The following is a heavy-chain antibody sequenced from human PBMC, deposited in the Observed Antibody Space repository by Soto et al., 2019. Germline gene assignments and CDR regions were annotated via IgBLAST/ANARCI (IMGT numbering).Heavy chain of an antibody. CDR3: SKPADS. CDR1: GFIFADYA. J-gene: IGHJ4*02. V-gene: IGHV3-23*01. Sequence: DVKLLESGGGLVQPGGSLRLSCAASGFIFADYAMNWVRQAPGKGLEWVSSIRGSGFETYYSDSVRGRFTIPRDNSENILYLQMDSLTAEDTAMYYCSKPADSWGQGTLVIVSS. CDR2: IRGSGFET.